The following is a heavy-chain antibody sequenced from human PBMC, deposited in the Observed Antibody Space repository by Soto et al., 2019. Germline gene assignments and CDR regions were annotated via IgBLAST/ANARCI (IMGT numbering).Heavy chain of an antibody. D-gene: IGHD2-15*01. Sequence: SETLSLTSTVSGGSIRSGGYYWSWIRQHPGKGLEWIGYIYYSGSTYYNPSLKSRVTISVDTSKNQFSLKLSSVTAADTAVYYCASGRWYDNFFDYWGQGTLVTVSS. CDR3: ASGRWYDNFFDY. V-gene: IGHV4-31*03. CDR2: IYYSGST. CDR1: GGSIRSGGYY. J-gene: IGHJ4*02.